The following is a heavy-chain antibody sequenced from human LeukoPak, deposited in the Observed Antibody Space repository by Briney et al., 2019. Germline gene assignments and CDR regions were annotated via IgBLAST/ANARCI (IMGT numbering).Heavy chain of an antibody. CDR1: GFTFSSYA. J-gene: IGHJ6*02. V-gene: IGHV3-30-3*01. CDR2: ISYDGSNK. Sequence: PGGSLRLSCAASGFTFSSYAMHWVRQAPGKGLEWVAVISYDGSNKYYADPVKGRFTISRDNSKNTLYLQMNSLRAEDTAVYYCARGCSSTSCYYYYYGMDIWGQGTTVTVSS. D-gene: IGHD2-2*01. CDR3: ARGCSSTSCYYYYYGMDI.